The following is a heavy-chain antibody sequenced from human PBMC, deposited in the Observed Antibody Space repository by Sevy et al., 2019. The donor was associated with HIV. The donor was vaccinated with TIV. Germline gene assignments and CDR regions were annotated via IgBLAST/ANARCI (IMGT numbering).Heavy chain of an antibody. J-gene: IGHJ3*02. CDR3: ARPHGGSLGFGELLAFDI. V-gene: IGHV1-2*02. Sequence: ASVKVSCKASGYTFTGYYMHWVRQAPGQGLEWMGWINPNSGGTNYAQKFQGRVTMTRDTSISTAYMELSRLRSDDTAVYYCARPHGGSLGFGELLAFDIWGQGTMVTVSS. D-gene: IGHD3-10*01. CDR2: INPNSGGT. CDR1: GYTFTGYY.